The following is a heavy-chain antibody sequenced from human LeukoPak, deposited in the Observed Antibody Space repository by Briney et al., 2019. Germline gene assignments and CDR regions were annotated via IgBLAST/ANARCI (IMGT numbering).Heavy chain of an antibody. D-gene: IGHD3-22*01. V-gene: IGHV4-59*08. CDR1: GGSISSYY. CDR3: ARQSGEYYYDSSGYFQH. CDR2: IYYSGST. Sequence: PSETLSLTCTVTGGSISSYYRSWIRQPPGKGLEWIGYIYYSGSTNYNPSLKSRVTISVDTSKNQFSLKLSSVTAADTAVYYCARQSGEYYYDSSGYFQHWGQGTLVTVSS. J-gene: IGHJ1*01.